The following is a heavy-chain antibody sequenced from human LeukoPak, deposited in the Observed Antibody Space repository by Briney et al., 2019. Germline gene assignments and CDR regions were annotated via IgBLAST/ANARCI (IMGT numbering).Heavy chain of an antibody. CDR3: ASITMVRGVILGWFDP. V-gene: IGHV4-34*01. Sequence: SETLSLTCAVYGGSFSKYYWSWIRQPPGKGLEWIGEINHSGSTNYNPSLKGRVTISVDTSKNQFSLKLSSVTAADTAVYYCASITMVRGVILGWFDPWGQGTLVAVSS. CDR2: INHSGST. J-gene: IGHJ5*02. CDR1: GGSFSKYY. D-gene: IGHD3-10*01.